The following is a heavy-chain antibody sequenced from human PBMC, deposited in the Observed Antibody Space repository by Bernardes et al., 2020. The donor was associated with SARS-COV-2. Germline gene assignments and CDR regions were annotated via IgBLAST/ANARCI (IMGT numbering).Heavy chain of an antibody. Sequence: SETLSLTCSLSGDSITTNNHYWGWIRQPPGKGLEWIGNIFYSGSTHYNPSLASRVTISVDTSKNQFSLRLSSVTAADTAVYYCVRRGPTTYYADPYFDYWGQGTLVTVSS. CDR2: IFYSGST. CDR3: VRRGPTTYYADPYFDY. D-gene: IGHD4-17*01. CDR1: GDSITTNNHY. V-gene: IGHV4-39*01. J-gene: IGHJ4*02.